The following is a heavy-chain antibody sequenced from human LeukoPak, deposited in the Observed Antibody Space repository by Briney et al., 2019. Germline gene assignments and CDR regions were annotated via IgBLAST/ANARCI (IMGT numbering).Heavy chain of an antibody. D-gene: IGHD5-18*01. CDR1: GFTVNSNY. Sequence: PGGSLRLSCAASGFTVNSNYMSWVRQAPGKGLKWVSVIYSGGSTYYADSVKGRFTISRDNSKNTLYLHMNSLRAEDTAVYYCARGGAYTYCYLRGDAFDIWGQGTMVTVSS. CDR3: ARGGAYTYCYLRGDAFDI. J-gene: IGHJ3*02. CDR2: IYSGGST. V-gene: IGHV3-53*01.